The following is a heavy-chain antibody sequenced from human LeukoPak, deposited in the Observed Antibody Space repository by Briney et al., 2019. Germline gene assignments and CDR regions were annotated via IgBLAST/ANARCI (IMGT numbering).Heavy chain of an antibody. Sequence: GRSLRLSCAASGFTFSSYGMHWVRQAPGKGLEWVAVIWYDGSNKYYADSVKGRFTISRDNSKNTLYLQMNSLRAEDTAVYYCAKDDNAIVGATFDYWGQGTLVTVSS. CDR3: AKDDNAIVGATFDY. D-gene: IGHD1-26*01. V-gene: IGHV3-33*06. CDR2: IWYDGSNK. J-gene: IGHJ4*02. CDR1: GFTFSSYG.